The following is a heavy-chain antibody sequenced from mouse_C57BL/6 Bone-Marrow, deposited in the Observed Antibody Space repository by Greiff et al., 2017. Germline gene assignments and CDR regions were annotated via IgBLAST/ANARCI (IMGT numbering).Heavy chain of an antibody. D-gene: IGHD1-1*01. CDR2: IFPGSGSN. CDR3: ASPHYSGSSPDY. J-gene: IGHJ2*01. Sequence: QVQLQQSGAELMKPGASVKLSCKATGYTFTGYWIEWVKQRPGHGLEWIGEIFPGSGSNNYNAKFKGKATFTADNSSNTAYMQLSSLTTEDSAIYYCASPHYSGSSPDYWGQGTTLTVSS. V-gene: IGHV1-9*01. CDR1: GYTFTGYW.